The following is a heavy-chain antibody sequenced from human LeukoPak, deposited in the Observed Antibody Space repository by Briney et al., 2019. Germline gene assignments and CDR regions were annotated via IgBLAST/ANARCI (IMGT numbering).Heavy chain of an antibody. D-gene: IGHD3-10*01. CDR1: GYTFTSYG. J-gene: IGHJ4*02. V-gene: IGHV1-69*13. CDR2: IIPIFGTA. CDR3: ARAVTMVRGVIMYYFDY. Sequence: SVKVSCKASGYTFTSYGISWVRQAPGQGLEWMGGIIPIFGTANYAQKFQGRVTITADESTSTAYMELSSLRSEDTAVYYCARAVTMVRGVIMYYFDYWGQGTLVTVSS.